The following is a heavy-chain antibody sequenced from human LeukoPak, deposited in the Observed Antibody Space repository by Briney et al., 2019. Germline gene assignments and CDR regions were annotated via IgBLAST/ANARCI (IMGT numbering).Heavy chain of an antibody. D-gene: IGHD2-2*02. CDR3: ARDSRSHCGTDACYSPYFDY. V-gene: IGHV3-48*01. CDR1: GFTFSTSS. CDR2: PRSSSATI. J-gene: IGHJ4*02. Sequence: GGSLRLSCAASGFTFSTSSMSWVRQAPGKGLEWVSYPRSSSATIYYADSVKGRFTISRDNAKNSLYLQMNSLRAEDTAVYFCARDSRSHCGTDACYSPYFDYWGQGVLVTVSS.